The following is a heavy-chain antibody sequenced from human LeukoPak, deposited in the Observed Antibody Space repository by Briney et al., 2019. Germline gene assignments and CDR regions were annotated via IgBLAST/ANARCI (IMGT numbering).Heavy chain of an antibody. CDR2: IDEHGTTI. D-gene: IGHD3-10*01. Sequence: GGSLRLSCAASGFTFSRCWMHWVRQAPGEGLVWVSRIDEHGTTIDYADSVRDRFTISRDNAKNTLYLHMKSLRAEDTAMYYCARDVGGAGSHWGQGSLVTVSS. V-gene: IGHV3-74*01. CDR3: ARDVGGAGSH. CDR1: GFTFSRCW. J-gene: IGHJ4*02.